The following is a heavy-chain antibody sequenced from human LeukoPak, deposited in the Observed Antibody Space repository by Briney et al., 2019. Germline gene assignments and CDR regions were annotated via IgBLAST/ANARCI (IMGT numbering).Heavy chain of an antibody. Sequence: ASVKVSCKASGYSFTSYGISWVRQAPGQGLEWMGWISAYNSNTNYAQNPQGRVTMTTDTSTSTVYLDLRSLRSDDTAVYYCARAAGGGYFDFWGQGTLVTVSS. CDR2: ISAYNSNT. CDR3: ARAAGGGYFDF. D-gene: IGHD6-13*01. J-gene: IGHJ4*02. CDR1: GYSFTSYG. V-gene: IGHV1-18*01.